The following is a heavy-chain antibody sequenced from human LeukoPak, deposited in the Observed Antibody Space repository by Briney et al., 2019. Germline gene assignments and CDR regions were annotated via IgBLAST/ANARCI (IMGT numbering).Heavy chain of an antibody. V-gene: IGHV4-39*01. D-gene: IGHD6-6*01. CDR3: ARRRGRTSSLVFDY. CDR1: RGSITISSYY. Sequence: SESPSLTCTVSRGSITISSYYWGWIRHPPGKWLEWIGSIYYSGSTYYNPSLKSRVTISVDTSKNKFSLKLASVTAADTAVYYCARRRGRTSSLVFDYWGQGTLVTVSS. CDR2: IYYSGST. J-gene: IGHJ4*02.